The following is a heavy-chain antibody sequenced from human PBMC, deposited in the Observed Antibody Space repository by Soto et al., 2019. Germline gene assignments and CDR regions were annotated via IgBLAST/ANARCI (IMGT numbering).Heavy chain of an antibody. V-gene: IGHV3-64D*08. CDR2: ISSNGGST. D-gene: IGHD2-15*01. CDR3: AEDGIRDTVSVSAFLLNRSSDL. Sequence: KGLEYVSAISSNGGSTYYADSVKGRFTISRDNSKNTLYLQMSSLRAEDTVFFFQAEDGIRDTVSVSAFLLNRSSDL. J-gene: IGHJ2*01.